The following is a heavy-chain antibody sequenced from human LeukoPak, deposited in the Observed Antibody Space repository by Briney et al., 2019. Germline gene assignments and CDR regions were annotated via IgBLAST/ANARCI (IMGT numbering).Heavy chain of an antibody. CDR1: GFTFTSYA. CDR3: AKDFIVGYYDSSGTIDF. J-gene: IGHJ4*02. D-gene: IGHD3-22*01. Sequence: GGSLRLSYAASGFTFTSYAMSWVRQAPGKGLEWVSGIGGSGGNTNYADSVKGRFTISRDNSKNTLYLQMNSLRAEDTAVYYCAKDFIVGYYDSSGTIDFWGQGTLVTVSS. V-gene: IGHV3-23*01. CDR2: IGGSGGNT.